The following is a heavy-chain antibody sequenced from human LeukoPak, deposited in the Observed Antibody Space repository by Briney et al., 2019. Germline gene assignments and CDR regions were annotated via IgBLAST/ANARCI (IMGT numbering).Heavy chain of an antibody. V-gene: IGHV3-33*06. Sequence: GGSLRLSCAASGFTFSSYGMHWVRQAPGKGLEWVAVIWYDGSNKYYADSVKGRFTISRDNSKNTLYLQMNSLRAEDTAVYYCAKAIADTARGYFDYWGQGTLVTVSS. J-gene: IGHJ4*02. CDR2: IWYDGSNK. D-gene: IGHD5-18*01. CDR1: GFTFSSYG. CDR3: AKAIADTARGYFDY.